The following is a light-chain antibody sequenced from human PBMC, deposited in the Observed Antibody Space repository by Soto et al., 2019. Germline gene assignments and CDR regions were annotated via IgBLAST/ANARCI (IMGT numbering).Light chain of an antibody. J-gene: IGKJ4*01. CDR2: DAS. CDR3: QQFNNYLLT. V-gene: IGKV1D-13*01. Sequence: AIQLTQSPSSLSASVGDRVTITCRASQGISSALAWYQQKPAKAPKLLIYDASSLESGVPSRFRGSGSGTDFTLTISSLQPEDFTTYYCQQFNNYLLTFGGGTKVEIK. CDR1: QGISSA.